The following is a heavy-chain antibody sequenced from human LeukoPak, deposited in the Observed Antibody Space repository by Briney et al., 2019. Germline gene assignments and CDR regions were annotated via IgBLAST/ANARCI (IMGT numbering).Heavy chain of an antibody. CDR3: ARAKPKNMVRGLIMRRESRYYFDY. CDR1: GFTFRDYY. J-gene: IGHJ4*02. V-gene: IGHV3-11*01. Sequence: GGSLRLSCAASGFTFRDYYMSWIRQAPGKGLEWVSYSSGSGSTIYYADSVKGRFTISRDNSKSTLYIQMNSLRAEDTAVYYCARAKPKNMVRGLIMRRESRYYFDYWGQGTLVTVSS. CDR2: SSGSGSTI. D-gene: IGHD3-10*01.